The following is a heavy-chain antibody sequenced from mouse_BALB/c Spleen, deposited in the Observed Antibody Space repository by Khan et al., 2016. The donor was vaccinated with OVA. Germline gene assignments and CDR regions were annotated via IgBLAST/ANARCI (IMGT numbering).Heavy chain of an antibody. CDR3: ARSNGNYWFAY. CDR1: GYTLTNYG. D-gene: IGHD2-1*01. J-gene: IGHJ3*01. Sequence: QIQLVQSGPELKKPGETVKISCKASGYTLTNYGMNWVKQAPGKGLKWMGWINTYTGEPTCAEDFKGRIAFSLETSASTAYLQINNLKNEDTATYFCARSNGNYWFAYWGQGTLVTVSA. V-gene: IGHV9-3-1*01. CDR2: INTYTGEP.